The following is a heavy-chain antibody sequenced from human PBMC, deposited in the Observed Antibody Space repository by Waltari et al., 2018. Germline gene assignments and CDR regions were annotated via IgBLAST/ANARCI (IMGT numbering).Heavy chain of an antibody. V-gene: IGHV3-21*01. J-gene: IGHJ1*01. CDR1: GFTFSSYS. CDR2: ISSSSSYI. Sequence: EVQLVESGGGLVKPGGSLRLSCAASGFTFSSYSMNWVRQAPGKGLEWVSSISSSSSYIDYADSVKVRFTISRDNAKNSLYLQMNSLRAEDTAVNYCARDSSGPLWHWGQGTLVTVSS. CDR3: ARDSSGPLWH. D-gene: IGHD6-19*01.